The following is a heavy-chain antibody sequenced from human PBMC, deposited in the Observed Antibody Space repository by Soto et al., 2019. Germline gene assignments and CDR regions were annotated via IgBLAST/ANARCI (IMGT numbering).Heavy chain of an antibody. CDR3: ATARKGYNLNYFDH. Sequence: PSETLSLTCALTGASTIGSYHYLPCLRQSPGNGPELIGSVFYTGFTSYNPSLESRVSVSVATSKSQFSLKLSAVTAADTAVYYCATARKGYNLNYFDHWGQGALVTVSS. V-gene: IGHV4-39*01. D-gene: IGHD1-20*01. CDR2: VFYTGFT. CDR1: GASTIGSYHY. J-gene: IGHJ4*02.